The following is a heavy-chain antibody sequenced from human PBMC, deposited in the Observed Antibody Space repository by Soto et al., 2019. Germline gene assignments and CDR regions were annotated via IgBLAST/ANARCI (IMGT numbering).Heavy chain of an antibody. CDR2: ISYDGSNK. V-gene: IGHV3-30-3*01. Sequence: PGGSLRLSCAASGFTFSSYAMHWVRQAPGKGLEWVAVISYDGSNKYYADSVKGRFTISRDNSKNTLYLQMNSLRAEDTAVYYCARASITMVRGVIRYYYGMDLWGQGTTVTVSS. CDR3: ARASITMVRGVIRYYYGMDL. CDR1: GFTFSSYA. D-gene: IGHD3-10*01. J-gene: IGHJ6*02.